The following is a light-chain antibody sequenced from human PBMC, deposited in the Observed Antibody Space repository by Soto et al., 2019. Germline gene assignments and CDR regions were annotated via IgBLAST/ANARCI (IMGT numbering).Light chain of an antibody. CDR1: QSVSSSY. CDR2: GAS. V-gene: IGKV3-20*01. Sequence: EIVLTQSPGTLSLSPGERATLSCRASQSVSSSYLAWYQQKPGQAPRLLIYGASSRATGIPDRFSGSGSGTDFTLTISRLEPEDFAVYYCQQYGSCVGGGTKVDIK. J-gene: IGKJ4*01. CDR3: QQYGSC.